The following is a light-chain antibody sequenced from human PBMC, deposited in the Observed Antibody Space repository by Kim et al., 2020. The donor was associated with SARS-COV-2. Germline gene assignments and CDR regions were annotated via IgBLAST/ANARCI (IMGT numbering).Light chain of an antibody. V-gene: IGKV3-20*01. Sequence: LSPGERATLSGRSSQSVSSSYLSWYQQKPGQAPRLLIYGASSRATVTPDMCSGSASETDFTLTISILEPEDFAVYYCQQYGSSPVTFGQGTKLEI. CDR1: QSVSSSY. CDR2: GAS. CDR3: QQYGSSPVT. J-gene: IGKJ2*01.